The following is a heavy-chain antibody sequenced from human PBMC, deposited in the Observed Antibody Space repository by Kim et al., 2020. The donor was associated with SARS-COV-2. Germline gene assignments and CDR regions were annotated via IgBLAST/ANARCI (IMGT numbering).Heavy chain of an antibody. Sequence: ASVKVSCKASGYTFTGYYMHWVRQAPGQGLEWMGWINPNSGGTNYAQKFQGRVTMTRDTSISTAYMELSRLRSDDTAVYYCARGNYYDSSGYPVTVFRRPTDYWGQGTLVTVSS. V-gene: IGHV1-2*02. CDR3: ARGNYYDSSGYPVTVFRRPTDY. D-gene: IGHD3-22*01. CDR2: INPNSGGT. CDR1: GYTFTGYY. J-gene: IGHJ4*02.